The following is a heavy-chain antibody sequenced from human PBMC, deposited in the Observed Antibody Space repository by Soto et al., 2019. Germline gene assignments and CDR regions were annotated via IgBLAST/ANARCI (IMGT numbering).Heavy chain of an antibody. J-gene: IGHJ4*02. CDR3: AKRASSIACIGGGGSCRHFDY. V-gene: IGHV3-23*01. CDR1: GFTFSSYA. D-gene: IGHD2-15*01. CDR2: ISGSGGST. Sequence: PGGSLRLSCAASGFTFSSYAMSWVRQAPGKGLEWVSAISGSGGSTYYADSVKGRFTISRDNSKNTLYLQMNSLRAEDTAVYYCAKRASSIACIGGGGSCRHFDYWGQGTLVTVSS.